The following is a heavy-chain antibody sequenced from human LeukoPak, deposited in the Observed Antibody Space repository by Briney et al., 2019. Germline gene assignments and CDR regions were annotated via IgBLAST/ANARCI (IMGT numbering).Heavy chain of an antibody. CDR2: IIPLFGTA. CDR3: ASSPYYYDSSGPYYYYMDV. V-gene: IGHV1-69*13. CDR1: GGTISSYA. D-gene: IGHD3-22*01. Sequence: SVKVSCKASGGTISSYAISWVRQAPGQGLEWLGGIIPLFGTANYAQKFQGRVTNTADESPSTAHMGQSNRNSEDKAVYYCASSPYYYDSSGPYYYYMDVWGKGTTVTVSS. J-gene: IGHJ6*03.